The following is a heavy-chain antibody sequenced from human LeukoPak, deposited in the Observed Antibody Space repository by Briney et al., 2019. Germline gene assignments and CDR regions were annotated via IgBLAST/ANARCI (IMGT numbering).Heavy chain of an antibody. J-gene: IGHJ6*02. CDR1: GFTFSSYW. V-gene: IGHV3-7*05. CDR2: INRDGTEK. Sequence: GVSLRLSCAASGFTFSSYWMSWVRQAPGKGLEWVANINRDGTEKYYVDSVRGRFTISRDNAKTSLYLQMNSLRAEDTAVYYCAREAAAYSYGMDVWGQGTTVTVSS. D-gene: IGHD2-15*01. CDR3: AREAAAYSYGMDV.